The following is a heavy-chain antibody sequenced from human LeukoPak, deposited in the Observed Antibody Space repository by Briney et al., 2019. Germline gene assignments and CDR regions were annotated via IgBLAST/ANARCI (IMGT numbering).Heavy chain of an antibody. CDR3: ARVYYGSGSLHYYYYYMDV. D-gene: IGHD3-10*01. CDR1: GFTLSSYE. Sequence: GGSLRLSCAASGFTLSSYEMNWARPAPGKGLEWVSYISSSGSTIYYADSVKGRFIISRDNSKNTLYLQMNSLRAEDTAVYYCARVYYGSGSLHYYYYYMDVWGKGTTVTISS. V-gene: IGHV3-48*03. J-gene: IGHJ6*03. CDR2: ISSSGSTI.